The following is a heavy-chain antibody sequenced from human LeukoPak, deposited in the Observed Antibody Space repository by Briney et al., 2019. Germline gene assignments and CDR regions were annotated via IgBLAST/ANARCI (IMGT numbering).Heavy chain of an antibody. CDR2: ISGYNGHT. CDR1: GYTFTGYY. CDR3: ARAGHRRYYYDGGYDF. J-gene: IGHJ4*02. V-gene: IGHV1-18*04. Sequence: GASVKVSCKASGYTFTGYYMHWVRQAPGQGLEWVGWISGYNGHTNYAQKLQGRVTMTTDTSTSTAYMELRSLRSDDTAVYYCARAGHRRYYYDGGYDFWGQGTLVTVSS. D-gene: IGHD3-22*01.